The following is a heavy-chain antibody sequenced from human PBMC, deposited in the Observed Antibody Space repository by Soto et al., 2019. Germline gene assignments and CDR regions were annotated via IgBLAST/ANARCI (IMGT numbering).Heavy chain of an antibody. CDR3: ARMWSGYNSH. CDR2: IYHSGST. J-gene: IGHJ4*02. V-gene: IGHV4-4*02. D-gene: IGHD6-25*01. Sequence: SETLSLTCAVSGGSISSSNWWSWVRQPPGKGLEWIGEIYHSGSTNYNPSLKSRVTISVDTSKNQFSLRLSSVTAADTAVYYCARMWSGYNSHWGQGTLVTVSS. CDR1: GGSISSSNW.